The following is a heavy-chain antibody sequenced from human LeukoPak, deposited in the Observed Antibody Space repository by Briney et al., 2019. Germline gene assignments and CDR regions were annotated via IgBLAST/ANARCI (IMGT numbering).Heavy chain of an antibody. CDR3: ARDTGSSWYALYYFDY. V-gene: IGHV4-61*02. Sequence: PSQTLSLTCTVSGGSISSGSYYWSWIRQPAGKGLEWIGRIYTSGSTNYNPSLKSRVTISVDTSKNQFSLKLSSVTAADTAVYYCARDTGSSWYALYYFDYWGQGTLVTVSS. D-gene: IGHD6-13*01. J-gene: IGHJ4*02. CDR2: IYTSGST. CDR1: GGSISSGSYY.